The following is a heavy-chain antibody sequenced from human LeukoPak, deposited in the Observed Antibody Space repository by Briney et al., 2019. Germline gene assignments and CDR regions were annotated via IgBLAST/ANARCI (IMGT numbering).Heavy chain of an antibody. CDR3: ASMKTSWYEGPFDY. D-gene: IGHD6-13*01. CDR2: INHSGST. Sequence: PSETLSLTCVVYGGSFSGYYWSWIRQPPGKGLGWIGEINHSGSTNYNPSLKSRVTISVDTSKNQFSLKLSSVTAADTAVYYCASMKTSWYEGPFDYWGQGTLVTVSS. J-gene: IGHJ4*02. CDR1: GGSFSGYY. V-gene: IGHV4-34*01.